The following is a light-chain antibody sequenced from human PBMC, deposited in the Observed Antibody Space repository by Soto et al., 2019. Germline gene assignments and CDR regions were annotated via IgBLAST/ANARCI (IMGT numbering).Light chain of an antibody. CDR2: ANN. V-gene: IGLV1-40*01. CDR3: QSYDSSLSIWV. J-gene: IGLJ3*02. Sequence: QAVVTQPPSVSGAPGQRVIISCTGSRSNIGAGYAVHWYRRLPGTAPKLLISANNNRPSGVPDRFSGSKSGTSASLAIAGLQAEDEADYFCQSYDSSLSIWVFGGGTKLTVL. CDR1: RSNIGAGYA.